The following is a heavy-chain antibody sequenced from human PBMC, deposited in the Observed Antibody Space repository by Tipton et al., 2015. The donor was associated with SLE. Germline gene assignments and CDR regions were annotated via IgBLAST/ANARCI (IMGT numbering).Heavy chain of an antibody. J-gene: IGHJ1*01. CDR1: GGSISSSSYY. D-gene: IGHD6-13*01. V-gene: IGHV4-39*07. CDR3: ARDLAAGTEYFQH. Sequence: TLSLTCTVSGGSISSSSYYWGWIRQPPGKGLEWIGEINHSGSTNYNPSLKSRVTISVDTSKKQFSLKLSSVTAADTAVYYCARDLAAGTEYFQHWGQGTLVTVSS. CDR2: INHSGST.